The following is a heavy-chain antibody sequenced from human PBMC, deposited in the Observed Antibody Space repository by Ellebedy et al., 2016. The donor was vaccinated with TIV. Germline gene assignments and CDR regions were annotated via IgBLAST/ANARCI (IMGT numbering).Heavy chain of an antibody. Sequence: AASVKVSCKTSGYTFTDYYIHWVRQAPGQGLEWMAWINPNSGGTNYAQKFQGRVTVTRDTSTSTAFLELTRLRSAETAVYYCTRDLTNIVSGDYWGQGTLVTVSS. CDR1: GYTFTDYY. J-gene: IGHJ4*02. CDR2: INPNSGGT. V-gene: IGHV1-2*02. D-gene: IGHD5/OR15-5a*01. CDR3: TRDLTNIVSGDY.